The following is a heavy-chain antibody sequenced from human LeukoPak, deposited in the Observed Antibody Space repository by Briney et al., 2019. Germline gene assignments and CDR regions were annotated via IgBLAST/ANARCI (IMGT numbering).Heavy chain of an antibody. J-gene: IGHJ4*02. V-gene: IGHV3-23*01. D-gene: IGHD3-22*01. Sequence: GGSLRLSCVASGFTFTNFAMTWVRQPPGKGLEWVPSITGSSGTTYYADSVKGRFTISRDNSKNTLYLQMNSLRAEDTAVYYCAKDPFNYYDSSGGDYWGQGTLVTVSS. CDR1: GFTFTNFA. CDR2: ITGSSGTT. CDR3: AKDPFNYYDSSGGDY.